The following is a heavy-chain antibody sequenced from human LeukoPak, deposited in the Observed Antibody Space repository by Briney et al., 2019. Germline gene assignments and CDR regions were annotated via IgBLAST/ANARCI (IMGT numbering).Heavy chain of an antibody. CDR2: IHNSGST. CDR1: GGSISGYY. D-gene: IGHD3-22*01. CDR3: VREGYDSSGYYLDS. J-gene: IGHJ4*02. V-gene: IGHV4-59*01. Sequence: KPSETLSLTCTVSGGSISGYYWSWFRQPPGKGLEWFGWIHNSGSTENNPSLKSRVTMSVDTSKNQISLRLYSVTAADTAVYYCVREGYDSSGYYLDSWGQGTLVTVSS.